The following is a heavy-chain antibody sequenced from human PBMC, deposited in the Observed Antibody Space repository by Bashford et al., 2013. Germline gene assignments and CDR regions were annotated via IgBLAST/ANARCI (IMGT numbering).Heavy chain of an antibody. Sequence: GSLRLSCAASGFTFNNAWMSWVRQAPGKGLEWVGRIKSKTDGSEKNYVDSVMGRFTISRDNAKNLSYLQMSSLRVEDTALYYCANGDQFDYWGQGTLVTVSS. CDR2: IKSKTDGSEK. V-gene: IGHV3-7*01. CDR1: GFTFNNAW. J-gene: IGHJ4*02. D-gene: IGHD4-17*01. CDR3: ANGDQFDY.